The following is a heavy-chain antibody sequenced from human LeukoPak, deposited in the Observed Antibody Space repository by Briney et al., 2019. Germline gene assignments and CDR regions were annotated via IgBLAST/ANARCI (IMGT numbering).Heavy chain of an antibody. J-gene: IGHJ3*02. CDR1: GFTFRSYT. V-gene: IGHV3-21*01. Sequence: GGSLRLSCAASGFTFRSYTMNWVRQAPGKGLEWVSSITSSSTYIYYADSVKGRFTISRDNAKNSLYLQMNSLRAEDTAVYYCASLVTMIVVVGVQGAFDIWGQGTMVTVSS. CDR3: ASLVTMIVVVGVQGAFDI. D-gene: IGHD3-22*01. CDR2: ITSSSTYI.